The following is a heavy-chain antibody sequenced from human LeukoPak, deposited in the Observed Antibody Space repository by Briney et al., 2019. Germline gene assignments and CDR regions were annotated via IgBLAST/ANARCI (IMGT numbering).Heavy chain of an antibody. J-gene: IGHJ4*02. V-gene: IGHV4-34*12. Sequence: PSETLSLTCAVYGAPFSGYYWSWIRQSPGKGLEWIGDIFHSGTTYYNPSLKSRVTMSVDTSKNRFSLKLSSVTAADTAVYYCARHALLATHSNHFDYWGQGTLVTVS. D-gene: IGHD3-3*02. CDR1: GAPFSGYY. CDR3: ARHALLATHSNHFDY. CDR2: IFHSGTT.